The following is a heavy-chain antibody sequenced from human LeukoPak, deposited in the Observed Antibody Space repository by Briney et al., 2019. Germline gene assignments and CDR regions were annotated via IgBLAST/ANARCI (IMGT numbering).Heavy chain of an antibody. J-gene: IGHJ5*02. Sequence: SETLSLTCAVYGGSFSGYYWSWIRQPPGKGLEWIGEINHSGSTNYNPSLKSRVTTSVDTSKNQFSLKLSSVTAADTAVYYCARKIKYYYGSGSYYVWFDPWGQGTLVTVSS. D-gene: IGHD3-10*01. CDR1: GGSFSGYY. V-gene: IGHV4-34*01. CDR3: ARKIKYYYGSGSYYVWFDP. CDR2: INHSGST.